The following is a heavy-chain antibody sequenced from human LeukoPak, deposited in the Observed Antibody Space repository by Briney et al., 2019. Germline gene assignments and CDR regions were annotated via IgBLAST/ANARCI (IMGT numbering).Heavy chain of an antibody. J-gene: IGHJ4*02. CDR2: IIPTFGTT. Sequence: SVKVSCKASGGTFSNYAISWVRQAPGQGLEWMGKIIPTFGTTNYAQKFQGRVTITADDSTSTAYMELSSLRSEDTAVYYCARTDYYDSSGYPQNFDYWGQGTLVTVSS. CDR1: GGTFSNYA. D-gene: IGHD3-22*01. V-gene: IGHV1-69*13. CDR3: ARTDYYDSSGYPQNFDY.